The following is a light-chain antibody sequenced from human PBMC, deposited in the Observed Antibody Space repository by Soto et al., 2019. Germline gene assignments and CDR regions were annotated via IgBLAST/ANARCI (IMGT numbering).Light chain of an antibody. CDR3: SSYTNTGPLAV. Sequence: QSVLTQPASVSGSPGQSITISCTGTSDDLGVYNSVSWYQLHPGKAPKLMIFEVSHRPSGVSNRFSGSKAGNTASLTISGLQGEDEGDYYCSSYTNTGPLAVFGGGTKLTVL. CDR2: EVS. V-gene: IGLV2-14*01. J-gene: IGLJ3*02. CDR1: SDDLGVYNS.